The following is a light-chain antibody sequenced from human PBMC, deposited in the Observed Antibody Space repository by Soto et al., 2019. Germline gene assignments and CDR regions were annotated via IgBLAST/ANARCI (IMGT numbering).Light chain of an antibody. CDR1: QGISSY. V-gene: IGKV1-39*01. CDR3: QQSFTTPIT. Sequence: DIQLTQSPSSLSASVGDRVTITCRVSQGISSYLNWYQQKPGKAPKLLVYATSSLQSGVPSTFSGSGSGTDFTLTISSLQPEDFATYYCQQSFTTPITFGPGTKVDIK. CDR2: ATS. J-gene: IGKJ3*01.